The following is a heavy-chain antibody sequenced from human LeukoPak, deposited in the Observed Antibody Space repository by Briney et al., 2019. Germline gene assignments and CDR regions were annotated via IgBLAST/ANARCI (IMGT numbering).Heavy chain of an antibody. D-gene: IGHD5-18*01. V-gene: IGHV3-49*04. Sequence: PGRSLRLSWTGSGFTFGDHAMSWVRQAPEKGLEWVGFIRSKAYRGTTEYAASVKGRFTISRDDSASIAYLQMNSLRTEDTAVYYCARGPIQLWIHNAMDVWGQGTTVTVSS. J-gene: IGHJ6*02. CDR1: GFTFGDHA. CDR3: ARGPIQLWIHNAMDV. CDR2: IRSKAYRGTT.